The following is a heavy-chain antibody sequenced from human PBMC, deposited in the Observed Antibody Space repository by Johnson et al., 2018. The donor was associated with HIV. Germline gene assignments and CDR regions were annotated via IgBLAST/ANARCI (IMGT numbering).Heavy chain of an antibody. CDR1: GFTFSSYW. CDR3: ARDPPYGGNPSAFDV. CDR2: ISYDGSNK. Sequence: QMLLVESGGGLVQPGGSLRLSCAASGFTFSSYWMSWVRQAPGKGLEWVAVISYDGSNKYYADYVKGRFTISRDNSKNTLYLQMNSLRPEDTALYYCARDPPYGGNPSAFDVWGQGTMVTVSS. D-gene: IGHD4-23*01. J-gene: IGHJ3*01. V-gene: IGHV3-30*03.